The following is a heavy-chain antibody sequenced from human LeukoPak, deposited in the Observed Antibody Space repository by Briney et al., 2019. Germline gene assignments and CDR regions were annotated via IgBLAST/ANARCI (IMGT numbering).Heavy chain of an antibody. J-gene: IGHJ3*01. V-gene: IGHV3-7*01. CDR1: GITLSTYW. CDR2: IKQDGSEK. Sequence: GGSLRLSCVASGITLSTYWMCWVRQAPGKGPEWVANIKQDGSEKYYVDSVKGRFTISRDNAKNSVYLQMNSLGAEDTAVYYCARTRPGTGALDVWGQGTMVTVSS. CDR3: ARTRPGTGALDV. D-gene: IGHD1/OR15-1a*01.